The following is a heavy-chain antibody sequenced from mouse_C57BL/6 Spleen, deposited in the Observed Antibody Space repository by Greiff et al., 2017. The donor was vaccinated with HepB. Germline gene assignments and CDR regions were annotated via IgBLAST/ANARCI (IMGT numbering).Heavy chain of an antibody. D-gene: IGHD2-2*01. CDR2: IHPNSGST. V-gene: IGHV1-64*01. Sequence: VQLQHPGAELVKPGASVKLSCKASGYTFTSYWMHWVKQRPGQGLEWIGMIHPNSGSTNYNEKFKSKATLTVDKSSSTAYMQLSSLTSEDSAVYYCARSGGYDYFDYWGQGTTLTVSS. CDR3: ARSGGYDYFDY. J-gene: IGHJ2*01. CDR1: GYTFTSYW.